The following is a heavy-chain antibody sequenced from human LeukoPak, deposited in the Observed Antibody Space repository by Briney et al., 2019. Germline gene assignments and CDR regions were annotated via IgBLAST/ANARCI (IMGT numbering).Heavy chain of an antibody. V-gene: IGHV1-3*01. J-gene: IGHJ6*02. CDR3: ARSFSDSMDV. Sequence: ASVTVSCTASGYTFTIYAMHWVRQAPGQRLEWMGWINAGNGNTKYSQKFQGRVTITRDTSASTAYMELSSLRSQDTAVYYCARSFSDSMDVWGQGTTVTVSS. CDR1: GYTFTIYA. CDR2: INAGNGNT. D-gene: IGHD3-3*01.